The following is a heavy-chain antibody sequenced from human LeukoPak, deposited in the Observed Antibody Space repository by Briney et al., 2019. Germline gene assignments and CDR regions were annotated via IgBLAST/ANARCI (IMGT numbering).Heavy chain of an antibody. V-gene: IGHV1-2*02. CDR1: GYTFIGHY. CDR3: ARGRWFGEFNFDY. J-gene: IGHJ4*02. Sequence: ASVKVSCKASGYTFIGHYMHWVRQAHGQGLEWMGWINPNSGGTNYAQKFQGRVTMTRDTSISTAYMELSRLRSDDTAVYYCARGRWFGEFNFDYWGQGTLVTVSS. CDR2: INPNSGGT. D-gene: IGHD3-10*01.